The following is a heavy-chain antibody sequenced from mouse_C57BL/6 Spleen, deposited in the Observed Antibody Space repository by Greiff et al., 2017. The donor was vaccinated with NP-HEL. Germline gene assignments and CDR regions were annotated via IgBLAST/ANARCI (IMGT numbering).Heavy chain of an antibody. Sequence: VQLQQPGAELVMPGASVKLSCKASGYTFTSYWLHWVKQRPGQGLEWIGEIDPSDSYTNYNQKFKGKSTLTVDKSSSIAYMQLSSLTSEDSAVYYCARSDAMDYWGQGTSVTVSS. CDR1: GYTFTSYW. J-gene: IGHJ4*01. CDR2: IDPSDSYT. V-gene: IGHV1-69*01. CDR3: ARSDAMDY.